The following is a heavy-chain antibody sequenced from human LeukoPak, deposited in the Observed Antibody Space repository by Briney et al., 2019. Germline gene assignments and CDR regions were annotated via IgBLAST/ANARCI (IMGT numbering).Heavy chain of an antibody. CDR3: AKVGSNYAFDY. V-gene: IGHV3-9*01. CDR2: ISWNSGSI. CDR1: GFTFDDYA. J-gene: IGHJ4*02. Sequence: PGRSLRLSCAASGFTFDDYAMHWVRQAPGKGLEWVPGISWNSGSIGYADSVKGRFTISRDNAKNSLYLQMNSLRAEDTALYYCAKVGSNYAFDYWGQGTLVTVSS. D-gene: IGHD4/OR15-4a*01.